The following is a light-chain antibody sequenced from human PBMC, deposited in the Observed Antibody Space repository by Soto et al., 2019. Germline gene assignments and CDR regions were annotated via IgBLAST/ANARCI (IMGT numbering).Light chain of an antibody. J-gene: IGLJ2*01. Sequence: HFMLTQPPSVSGAPGQRVTISCTGSSSNIGAGYDVHWYQQLPGTAPKLLIYGNSNRPSGVPDRFSGSKSGTSASLAITGLQAEDEADYYCQSYDSSLSGWVVFGGGTKLTVL. V-gene: IGLV1-40*01. CDR3: QSYDSSLSGWVV. CDR1: SSNIGAGYD. CDR2: GNS.